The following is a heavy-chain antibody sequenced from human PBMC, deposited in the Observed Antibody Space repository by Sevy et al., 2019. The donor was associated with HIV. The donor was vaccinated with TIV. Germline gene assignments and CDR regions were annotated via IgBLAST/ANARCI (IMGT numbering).Heavy chain of an antibody. D-gene: IGHD3-22*01. CDR2: ISGRRNYI. CDR3: ARVATTDYYDSSGYAGAWKWFDP. CDR1: GITFSSYT. J-gene: IGHJ5*02. Sequence: GGSLRLSCAASGITFSSYTMNWVRQAPGKGLEWVASISGRRNYIYYAGSVKGRFTVSRDNDKDSRYLQMNSLRFEDTAVYYCARVATTDYYDSSGYAGAWKWFDPWGQGTQVTVSS. V-gene: IGHV3-21*06.